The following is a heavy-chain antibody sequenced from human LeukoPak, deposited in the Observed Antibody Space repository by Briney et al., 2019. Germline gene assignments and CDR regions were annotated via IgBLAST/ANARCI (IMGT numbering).Heavy chain of an antibody. J-gene: IGHJ5*02. CDR3: AKDAQRGFDYRNSLEH. Sequence: PGGCLYLSCEASGFTFSHFGMHWVRQAPGKGLEWVAVIWSDATNQYYADSVKGRFTISRDNFKRTVSLEMNSLRVEDTAVYYCAKDAQRGFDYRNSLEHWGQGYLVIVSS. CDR2: IWSDATNQ. V-gene: IGHV3-33*03. D-gene: IGHD4-11*01. CDR1: GFTFSHFG.